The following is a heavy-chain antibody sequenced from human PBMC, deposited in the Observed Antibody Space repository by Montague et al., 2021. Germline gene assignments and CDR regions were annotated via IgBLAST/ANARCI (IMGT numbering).Heavy chain of an antibody. CDR3: ARVGLGGGPNFDY. CDR2: IQTDGTSI. J-gene: IGHJ4*02. D-gene: IGHD1-26*01. CDR1: GFAFSNYW. V-gene: IGHV3-74*01. Sequence: SLRLSCAVSGFAFSNYWMHWVRQAPGKGLVWVSRIQTDGTSIDYADSVKGRFTISRDNAKSTLYLQMNSLRAEDTAVYYCARVGLGGGPNFDYWGQGTLVTVSS.